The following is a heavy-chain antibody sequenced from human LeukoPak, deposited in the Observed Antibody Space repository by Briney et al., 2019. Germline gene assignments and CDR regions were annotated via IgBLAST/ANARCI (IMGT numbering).Heavy chain of an antibody. V-gene: IGHV3-74*01. CDR2: INSDGSST. D-gene: IGHD4-17*01. CDR1: GFTFSSYW. CDR3: ARERGPDYGDYRPRGPDAFDI. Sequence: PGGSLRLSCAASGFTFSSYWMHWVRQAPGKGLVWVSRINSDGSSTSYADSVKGRFTISRDNAKNTLYLQINSLRAEDTAVYYCARERGPDYGDYRPRGPDAFDIWGQGTMVTVSS. J-gene: IGHJ3*02.